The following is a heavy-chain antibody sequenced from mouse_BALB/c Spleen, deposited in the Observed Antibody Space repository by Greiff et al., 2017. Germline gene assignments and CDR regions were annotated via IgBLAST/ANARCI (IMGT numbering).Heavy chain of an antibody. J-gene: IGHJ2*01. Sequence: QVQLQQSGAELVRPGTSVKVSCKASGYAFTNYLIEWVKQRPGQGLEWIGVINPGSGGTNYNEKFKGKATLTADKSSSTAYMQLSSLTSDDSAVYFCARRGLYDGYWDYWGQGTTLTVSS. D-gene: IGHD2-3*01. CDR2: INPGSGGT. V-gene: IGHV1-54*01. CDR3: ARRGLYDGYWDY. CDR1: GYAFTNYL.